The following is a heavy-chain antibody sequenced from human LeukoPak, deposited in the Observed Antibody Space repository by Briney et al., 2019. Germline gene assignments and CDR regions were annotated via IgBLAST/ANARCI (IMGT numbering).Heavy chain of an antibody. J-gene: IGHJ5*02. CDR2: IIPIFGTA. V-gene: IGHV1-69*05. CDR3: AHAHITIFGVVANWFDP. CDR1: GGTFSSYA. D-gene: IGHD3-3*01. Sequence: GSSVKVSCKASGGTFSSYAISWVRQAPGQGLEWMGRIIPIFGTANYAQKFRGRVTITTDESTSTAYMELSSLRSEDTAVYYCAHAHITIFGVVANWFDPWGQGTLVTVSS.